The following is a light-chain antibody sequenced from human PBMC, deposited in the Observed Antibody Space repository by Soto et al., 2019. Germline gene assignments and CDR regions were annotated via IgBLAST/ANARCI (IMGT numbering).Light chain of an antibody. CDR3: CSYSGSYTFL. J-gene: IGLJ2*01. Sequence: QSALTQPASVSGSPGQSITISCTGTSSDMGSYSLVSWYQQYPGKAPKLMIYEGTKRPSGVSNRFSASKSGITASLTISGIRAEDEADYHCCSYSGSYTFLFGGGTKLTVL. V-gene: IGLV2-23*03. CDR1: SSDMGSYSL. CDR2: EGT.